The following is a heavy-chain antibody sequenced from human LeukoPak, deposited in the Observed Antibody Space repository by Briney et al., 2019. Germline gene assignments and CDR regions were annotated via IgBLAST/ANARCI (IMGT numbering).Heavy chain of an antibody. J-gene: IGHJ6*02. CDR2: ISSSGSTI. V-gene: IGHV3-11*01. D-gene: IGHD2-2*01. CDR1: GFTFSDYY. Sequence: PGGSLRLSCAASGFTFSDYYMSWIRQAPGKGLEWVSYISSSGSTIYYADSVKGRFTISRDNAKNSLYLQMNSLRAEDTAVYYCARDKVVVVPAAKYYYYGMDVWGQGTTVTVSS. CDR3: ARDKVVVVPAAKYYYYGMDV.